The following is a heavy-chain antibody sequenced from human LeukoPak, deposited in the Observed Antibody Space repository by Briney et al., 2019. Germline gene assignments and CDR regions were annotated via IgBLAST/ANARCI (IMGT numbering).Heavy chain of an antibody. CDR2: IYYSGST. Sequence: NPSETLSLTCTVSGGSISSYYWSWIRQPPGKGLEWIGYIYYSGSTNYNPSLKSRVTISVDTSKNQFSPKLSSVTAADTAVYYCARRGYSYGKNYYMDVWGKGTTVTVSS. V-gene: IGHV4-59*01. CDR1: GGSISSYY. D-gene: IGHD5-18*01. J-gene: IGHJ6*03. CDR3: ARRGYSYGKNYYMDV.